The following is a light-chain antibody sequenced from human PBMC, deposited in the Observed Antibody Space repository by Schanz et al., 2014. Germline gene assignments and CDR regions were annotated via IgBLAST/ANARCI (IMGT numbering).Light chain of an antibody. CDR3: QQYDNWWT. V-gene: IGKV3D-15*01. CDR1: QSVSTS. J-gene: IGKJ1*01. Sequence: EIVLTQSPATLSLSPGERATLSCRASQSVSTSLAWYQQKPGQAPRLLIYDASNRATGIPARFSGSGSGTEFSLTISSLQSEDFAVYYCQQYDNWWTFGQGTKVEIK. CDR2: DAS.